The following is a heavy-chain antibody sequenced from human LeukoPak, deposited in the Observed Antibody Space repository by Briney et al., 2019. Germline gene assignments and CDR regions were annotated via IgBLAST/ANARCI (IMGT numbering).Heavy chain of an antibody. D-gene: IGHD1-26*01. V-gene: IGHV4-4*02. CDR2: IYHSGST. CDR1: GGSISSSNW. J-gene: IGHJ4*02. Sequence: PSETLSFTCAVSGGSISSSNWWSWVRQPPGKGLEWIGEIYHSGSTNYNPSLKSRVTISVDTSKNQFSLKLSSVTAADTAVYYCARARGRAMAPSIGYWGQGTLVTVSS. CDR3: ARARGRAMAPSIGY.